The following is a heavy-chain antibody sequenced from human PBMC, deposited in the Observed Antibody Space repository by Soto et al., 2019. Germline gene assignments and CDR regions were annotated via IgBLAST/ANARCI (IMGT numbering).Heavy chain of an antibody. CDR1: GFTFSNAW. V-gene: IGHV3-15*01. Sequence: PGGSLRLSCAASGFTFSNAWMSWVRQAPGKGLEWVGRIKSKTDGGTTDYAAPVKGRFTISRDDSKNTLYLQMNSLKTEDTAVYYCTTADPRGYCSSTSCLYPWSFDYWGQGTLVTVSS. J-gene: IGHJ4*02. CDR2: IKSKTDGGTT. D-gene: IGHD2-2*01. CDR3: TTADPRGYCSSTSCLYPWSFDY.